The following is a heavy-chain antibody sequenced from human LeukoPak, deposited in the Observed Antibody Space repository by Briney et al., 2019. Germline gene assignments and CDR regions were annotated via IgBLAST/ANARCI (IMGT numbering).Heavy chain of an antibody. Sequence: GGSLRLSCAASGFTFSTYSMNWVRQAPGKGLEWMSYISSSTIYYADTAKDRFTITIDSAKNSPYLQMNSLRAEDTAVYYCAREGGAYVSDYWGEGILVSVSS. J-gene: IGHJ4*02. CDR1: GFTFSTYS. D-gene: IGHD5-12*01. CDR2: ISSSTI. CDR3: AREGGAYVSDY. V-gene: IGHV3-48*01.